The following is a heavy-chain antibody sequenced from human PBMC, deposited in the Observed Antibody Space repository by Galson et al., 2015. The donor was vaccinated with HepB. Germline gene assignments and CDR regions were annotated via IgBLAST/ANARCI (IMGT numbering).Heavy chain of an antibody. CDR2: ISANSGNT. V-gene: IGHV1-18*04. CDR1: GYTFTTNG. D-gene: IGHD4/OR15-4a*01. CDR3: ARDRDYRFDY. Sequence: SVKDSCKAYGYTFTTNGISWVRQAPGQGLEWMGWISANSGNTQYAQHLQGRVTLTRDTSTSTASLDLRSLRSDEPAAYFYARDRDYRFDYWGQGTLVTVSS. J-gene: IGHJ4*02.